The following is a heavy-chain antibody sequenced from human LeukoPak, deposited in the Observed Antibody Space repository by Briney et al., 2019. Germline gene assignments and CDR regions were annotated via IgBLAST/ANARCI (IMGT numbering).Heavy chain of an antibody. CDR2: IYYSGSA. Sequence: SETLSLTCTVSGASISSYYWSWIRQPPGKGLEWIGYIYYSGSANYNPSLKSRVTISIDTSKNQFSLKLSSVTAADTAVYYCASPYYDYVWGSWGAFDIWGQGTMVTVSS. V-gene: IGHV4-59*08. D-gene: IGHD3-16*01. CDR3: ASPYYDYVWGSWGAFDI. CDR1: GASISSYY. J-gene: IGHJ3*02.